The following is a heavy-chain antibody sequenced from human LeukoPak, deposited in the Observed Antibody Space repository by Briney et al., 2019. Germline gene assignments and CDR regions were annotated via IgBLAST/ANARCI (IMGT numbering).Heavy chain of an antibody. CDR2: ISYDGSNK. V-gene: IGHV3-30-3*01. D-gene: IGHD4-23*01. CDR1: GFTFSSYA. Sequence: PGGSLRLSCAASGFTFSSYAMHWVRQASGKGLEWVAVISYDGSNKYYADSVKGRFTISRDNAKNSLYLQMNSLRAEDTAVYYCARGRPVRNRVRWFDYWGQGTLVTVSS. J-gene: IGHJ4*02. CDR3: ARGRPVRNRVRWFDY.